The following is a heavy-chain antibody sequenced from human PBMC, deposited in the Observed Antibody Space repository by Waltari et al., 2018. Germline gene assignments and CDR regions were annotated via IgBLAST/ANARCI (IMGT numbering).Heavy chain of an antibody. V-gene: IGHV1-69*02. Sequence: QVQLVQSGAEVKKPGSSVRVSCTASGGTFSSYTINWVRQAPGQGLEWMGRIIPILGIANYAQKFQGRVTITADKSTSTAYMELSSLRSEDTAVYYCATPSIAAQENWFDPWGQGTLVTVSS. CDR1: GGTFSSYT. J-gene: IGHJ5*02. CDR2: IIPILGIA. CDR3: ATPSIAAQENWFDP. D-gene: IGHD6-13*01.